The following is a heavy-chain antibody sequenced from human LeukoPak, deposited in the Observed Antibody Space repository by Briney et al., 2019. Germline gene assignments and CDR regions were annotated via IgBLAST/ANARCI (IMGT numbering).Heavy chain of an antibody. Sequence: SETLSLTCAVYGGSFSGYYWGWLRQPPGKGLEWIGTISYSGNTYYNPSLKSPVTISADTSKNQFSLKLSSVTAADTAVYYCARQGCKTYFDYWGQGTLVTVSS. CDR3: ARQGCKTYFDY. CDR1: GGSFSGYY. CDR2: ISYSGNT. J-gene: IGHJ4*02. D-gene: IGHD2-8*01. V-gene: IGHV4-39*01.